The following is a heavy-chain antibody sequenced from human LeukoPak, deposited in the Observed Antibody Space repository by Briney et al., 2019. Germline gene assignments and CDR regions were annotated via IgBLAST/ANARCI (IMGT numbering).Heavy chain of an antibody. J-gene: IGHJ4*02. CDR2: IYHSGST. V-gene: IGHV4-38-2*01. CDR3: ARLRGITGVAYFDY. CDR1: GCSISSGYY. Sequence: PSETLSLTCAVSGCSISSGYYWGWIRQPPGKGLEWIGSIYHSGSTYYNPSLKGRVTISVDTSKNQFSLKLSSVTAADTAVYYCARLRGITGVAYFDYWGQGTLVTVSS. D-gene: IGHD1-20*01.